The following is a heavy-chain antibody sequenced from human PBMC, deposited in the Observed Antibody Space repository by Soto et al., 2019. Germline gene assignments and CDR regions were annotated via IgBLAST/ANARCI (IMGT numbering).Heavy chain of an antibody. CDR1: GFTFSSYA. CDR3: AKPESEVVTDIDY. V-gene: IGHV3-23*01. D-gene: IGHD2-21*02. CDR2: ISGSGGST. Sequence: GGSLRLSCAASGFTFSSYAMSWVRQAPGKGLEWVSAISGSGGSTYYADSVKGRFTISSDNSKNTLYLQMNSRRAEDTAVDYCAKPESEVVTDIDYWGQGTLVTVSS. J-gene: IGHJ4*02.